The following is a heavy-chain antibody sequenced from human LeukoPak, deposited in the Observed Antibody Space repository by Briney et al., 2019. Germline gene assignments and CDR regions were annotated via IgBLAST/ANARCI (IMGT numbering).Heavy chain of an antibody. CDR1: GYTFTSYD. J-gene: IGHJ3*02. Sequence: ASVKVSCKASGYTFTSYDINWVRQAPGQGLEWMGWMNPNSGNTGYALKFQGRVTMTRNTSISTAYMELSSLRSEDTAVYYCARGSVVTPDDAFDIWGQGTMVTVSS. CDR3: ARGSVVTPDDAFDI. D-gene: IGHD4-23*01. V-gene: IGHV1-8*01. CDR2: MNPNSGNT.